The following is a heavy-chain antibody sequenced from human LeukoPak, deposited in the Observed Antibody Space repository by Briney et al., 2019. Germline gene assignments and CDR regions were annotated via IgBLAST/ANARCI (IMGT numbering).Heavy chain of an antibody. CDR2: ISYDATNK. CDR3: AKGSLSLVRGVLDY. CDR1: GFTFTDYA. D-gene: IGHD3-10*01. V-gene: IGHV3-30-3*01. J-gene: IGHJ4*02. Sequence: PGGSLRLSCVASGFTFTDYAMLWVRQAPGKGLEWVGVISYDATNKYCGDSVKGRFTISRDNSRNTLYLQMNSLRAQDTALYYCAKGSLSLVRGVLDYWGQGTLVSASS.